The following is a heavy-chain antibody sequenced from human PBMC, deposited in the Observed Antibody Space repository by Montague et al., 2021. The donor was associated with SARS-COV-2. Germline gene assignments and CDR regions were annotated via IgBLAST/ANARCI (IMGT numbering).Heavy chain of an antibody. CDR3: ARIRDYDMLAGSYCGFDX. V-gene: IGHV2-70*01. CDR2: IDWDDDK. CDR1: GFSLSTSGMC. J-gene: IGHJ4*02. Sequence: PALVKPTQTLTLTCTFSGFSLSTSGMCVSWIRQPPGKALEWLALIDWDDDKYYSTSLKTRLTISKDTSKNQVVLTMTNMDPVDTATYYCARIRDYDMLAGSYCGFDXWGQGTLVTVSS. D-gene: IGHD3-9*01.